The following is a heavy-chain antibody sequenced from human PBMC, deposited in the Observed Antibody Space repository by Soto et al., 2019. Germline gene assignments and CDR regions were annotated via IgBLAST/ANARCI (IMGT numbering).Heavy chain of an antibody. CDR3: ARGVRFLELFSENYFDY. J-gene: IGHJ4*02. Sequence: SETLSLTCSVSGGSIYSRSPYWGWIRQPPGKGLDWIATISYSGSPYYNPSLKSRVSISVDTSKNQFSLKLTSVTAADTAVYYCARGVRFLELFSENYFDYWSQGTLVTVS. D-gene: IGHD3-3*01. V-gene: IGHV4-39*07. CDR2: ISYSGSP. CDR1: GGSIYSRSPY.